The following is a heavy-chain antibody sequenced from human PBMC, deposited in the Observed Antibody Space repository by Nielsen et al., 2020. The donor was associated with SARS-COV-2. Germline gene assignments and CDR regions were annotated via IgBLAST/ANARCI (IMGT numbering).Heavy chain of an antibody. V-gene: IGHV3-48*03. CDR1: GFTLSSHA. J-gene: IGHJ5*02. D-gene: IGHD6-13*01. Sequence: GESLKISCAASGFTLSSHAMHWVRQAPGKGLEWLSYINPRGSPIFYADSVRGRFTISRDNAKNSLYLEMTSLRAEDTGLYYCARGDGSSWFANWGQGTPVTVSS. CDR3: ARGDGSSWFAN. CDR2: INPRGSPI.